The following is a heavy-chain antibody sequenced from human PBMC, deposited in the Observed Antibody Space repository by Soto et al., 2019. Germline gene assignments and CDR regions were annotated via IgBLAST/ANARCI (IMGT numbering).Heavy chain of an antibody. J-gene: IGHJ4*01. Sequence: PGWSLRLSCAASGFTFSSFGMHWVRQAPGKGLEWVAVISYDGTEEKYADSVKGRATVSRDNSKNTVYLQMNRLRGDDSAIYYCAKGRFDVVTISPFDHWGKGTLVTVSS. D-gene: IGHD3-3*02. V-gene: IGHV3-30*18. CDR1: GFTFSSFG. CDR3: AKGRFDVVTISPFDH. CDR2: ISYDGTEE.